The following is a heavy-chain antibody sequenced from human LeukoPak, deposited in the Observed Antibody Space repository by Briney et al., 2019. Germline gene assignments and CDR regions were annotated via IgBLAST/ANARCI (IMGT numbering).Heavy chain of an antibody. CDR3: ARSDSSGY. CDR1: GGSFSGYY. J-gene: IGHJ4*02. Sequence: SETLSLTCAVYGGSFSGYYWSWIRQPPGKGLEWIGSIYHSGSTYYNPSLKSRVTISVDTSKNQFSLKLSSVTAADTAVYYCARSDSSGYWGQGTLVTVSS. CDR2: IYHSGST. D-gene: IGHD3-22*01. V-gene: IGHV4-34*01.